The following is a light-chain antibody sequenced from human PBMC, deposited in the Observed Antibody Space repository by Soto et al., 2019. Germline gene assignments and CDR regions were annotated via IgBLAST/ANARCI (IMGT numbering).Light chain of an antibody. CDR2: GNS. V-gene: IGLV1-40*01. Sequence: QSVLTQPPSVSGAPGQRVTISCTGSSSNIWAGYDVHWYQQLPGTAPKLLIYGNSNRPSGVPDRFSGSKSGTSASLAITGLQAEDEADYYCQSYDSSLSAVVFGGGTKVTVL. CDR3: QSYDSSLSAVV. J-gene: IGLJ2*01. CDR1: SSNIWAGYD.